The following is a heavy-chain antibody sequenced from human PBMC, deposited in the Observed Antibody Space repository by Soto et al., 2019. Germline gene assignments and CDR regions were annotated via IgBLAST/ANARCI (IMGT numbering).Heavy chain of an antibody. CDR1: GGSISSYY. J-gene: IGHJ5*02. CDR2: IYYRGST. Sequence: SETRSRTCTVSGGSISSYYWSWIRQPPGKGLEWIGYIYYRGSTNYNPSLKSRVTISVDTSKNQFSLRLNSVTAADTAVYYCARVRQYCSGTNCYQDPWGQGTLVTVSS. D-gene: IGHD2-15*01. CDR3: ARVRQYCSGTNCYQDP. V-gene: IGHV4-59*12.